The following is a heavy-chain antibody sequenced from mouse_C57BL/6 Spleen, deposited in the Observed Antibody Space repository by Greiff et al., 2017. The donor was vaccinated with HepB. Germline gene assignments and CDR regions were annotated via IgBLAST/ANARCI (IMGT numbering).Heavy chain of an antibody. CDR3: ARQITTVVERYFDV. CDR2: ISSGGSYT. V-gene: IGHV5-6*01. Sequence: EVQRVESGGDLVKPGGSLKLSCAASGFTFSSYGMSWVRQTPDKRLEWVATISSGGSYTYYPDSVKGRFTISRDNAKNTLYLQMSSLKSEDTAMYYCARQITTVVERYFDVWGTGTTVTVSS. J-gene: IGHJ1*03. D-gene: IGHD1-1*01. CDR1: GFTFSSYG.